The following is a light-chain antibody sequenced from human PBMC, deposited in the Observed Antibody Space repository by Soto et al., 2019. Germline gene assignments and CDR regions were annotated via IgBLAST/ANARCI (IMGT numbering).Light chain of an antibody. CDR3: QQFSSWPPT. CDR1: QSISSF. V-gene: IGKV3-11*01. J-gene: IGKJ1*01. Sequence: IVLAQSPVTLSLSPGERATLSCRASQSISSFLAWYQQKPGQAPRLLIYDASNRATGIPARFSGSGSGTDFTLAIGSLEPDDFAVYYCQQFSSWPPTFGQGTKVDIK. CDR2: DAS.